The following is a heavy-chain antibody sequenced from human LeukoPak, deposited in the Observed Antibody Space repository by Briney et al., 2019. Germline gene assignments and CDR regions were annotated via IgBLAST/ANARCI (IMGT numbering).Heavy chain of an antibody. D-gene: IGHD6-6*01. CDR3: AWGYSSSSGVLDY. CDR1: GGSFSGYY. V-gene: IGHV4-34*01. Sequence: SETLSLTCAAYGGSFSGYYWSWIRQPPGKGLEWIGEINHSGSTNYNPSLKSRVTISVDTSKNQFSLKLSSVTAADTAVYYCAWGYSSSSGVLDYWGQGTLVTVSS. CDR2: INHSGST. J-gene: IGHJ4*02.